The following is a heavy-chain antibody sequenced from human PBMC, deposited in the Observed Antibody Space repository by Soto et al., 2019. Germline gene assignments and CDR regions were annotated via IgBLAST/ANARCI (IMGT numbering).Heavy chain of an antibody. D-gene: IGHD2-8*01. CDR1: GGSFSGYY. J-gene: IGHJ1*01. CDR2: INHSGST. V-gene: IGHV4-34*01. CDR3: ARSPSCTNGVCYFEYFQH. Sequence: SETLSLTCAVYGGSFSGYYWSWIRQPPGKGLEWIGEINHSGSTNYNPSLKSRVTISVDTSKNQFSLKLSSVTAADTAVYYCARSPSCTNGVCYFEYFQHWGQGTLVTVSS.